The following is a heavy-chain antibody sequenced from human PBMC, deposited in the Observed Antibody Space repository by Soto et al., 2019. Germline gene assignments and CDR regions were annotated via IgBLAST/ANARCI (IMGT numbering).Heavy chain of an antibody. CDR3: AREGELLPTRGYYYYGMDV. J-gene: IGHJ6*02. CDR2: ISAYNGNT. Sequence: QVQLVQSGAEVKKPGASVKVSCKASGYTFTSYGISWVRQAPGEGLEWMGWISAYNGNTNYAEKLQGRVTMTTDTSTSTAYMELRSLRSDDTAVYYCAREGELLPTRGYYYYGMDVWGQGTTVTVSS. CDR1: GYTFTSYG. D-gene: IGHD2-15*01. V-gene: IGHV1-18*01.